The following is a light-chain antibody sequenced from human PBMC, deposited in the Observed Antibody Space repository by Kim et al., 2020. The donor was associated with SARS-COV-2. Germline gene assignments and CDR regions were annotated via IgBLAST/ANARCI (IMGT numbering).Light chain of an antibody. Sequence: EIVLTQSPGTLSLSPGEGATLSCRASQSVSSSFLAWYQQKPGQAPRLLIYAASSRATGIPDRFSGSGSGTDFTLTISRVEPEDFAVYYCQQYGSSPYTFGQGTKLEI. J-gene: IGKJ2*01. V-gene: IGKV3-20*01. CDR3: QQYGSSPYT. CDR2: AAS. CDR1: QSVSSSF.